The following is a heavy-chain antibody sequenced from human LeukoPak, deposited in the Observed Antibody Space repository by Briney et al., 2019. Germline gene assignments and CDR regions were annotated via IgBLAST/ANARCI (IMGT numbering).Heavy chain of an antibody. CDR1: GFTFSSYA. J-gene: IGHJ6*02. CDR3: AKREYYYDSSGYPQEGMDV. V-gene: IGHV3-30*18. Sequence: GRSLRLSCAASGFTFSSYAMHWVRQAPGKGLEWVAVISYDGSNKYYADSVKGRFTISRDSSKNTLYLQMNSLRAEDTAVYYCAKREYYYDSSGYPQEGMDVWGQGTTVTVSS. D-gene: IGHD3-22*01. CDR2: ISYDGSNK.